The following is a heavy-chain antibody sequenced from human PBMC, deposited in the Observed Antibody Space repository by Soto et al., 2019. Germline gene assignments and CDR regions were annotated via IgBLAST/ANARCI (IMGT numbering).Heavy chain of an antibody. CDR1: GFTVSSNY. J-gene: IGHJ4*02. Sequence: EVPLVESGGGLVQPGGSLRLSCAASGFTVSSNYMSWVRQAPGKGLEWVSVIYSGGSTYYADSVKGRFTISRDNSXNTLYLQMNSLRAEDTAVYYCARYSSGWGNTYFDYWGQGTLVTVSS. D-gene: IGHD6-19*01. V-gene: IGHV3-66*01. CDR2: IYSGGST. CDR3: ARYSSGWGNTYFDY.